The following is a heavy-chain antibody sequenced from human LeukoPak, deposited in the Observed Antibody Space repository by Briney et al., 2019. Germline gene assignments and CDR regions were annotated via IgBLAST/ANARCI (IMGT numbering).Heavy chain of an antibody. Sequence: SENLSLTCAVYGGSFSGYYWSWIRQPPGKGLEWIGEINHSGSTNYNPSLKSRVTISVDTSKNQFSLKLSSVTAADTAVYYCARDLSEHPDYWGQGTLVTVSS. CDR2: INHSGST. D-gene: IGHD1-26*01. J-gene: IGHJ4*02. CDR1: GGSFSGYY. V-gene: IGHV4-34*01. CDR3: ARDLSEHPDY.